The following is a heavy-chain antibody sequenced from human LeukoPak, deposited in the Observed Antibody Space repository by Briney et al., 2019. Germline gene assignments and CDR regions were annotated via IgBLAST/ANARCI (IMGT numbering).Heavy chain of an antibody. D-gene: IGHD4-11*01. J-gene: IGHJ6*02. CDR3: TTTTVFYYYYGMDV. V-gene: IGHV3-73*01. Sequence: GGSLRLSCAASGFTFSGSVMHWVRQASGKGLEWVGRIRSKANSYATAYAASVKGRFTISRDDSKNTAYLQMNSLKTEDTAVYYCTTTTVFYYYYGMDVWGQGTTVTVSS. CDR2: IRSKANSYAT. CDR1: GFTFSGSV.